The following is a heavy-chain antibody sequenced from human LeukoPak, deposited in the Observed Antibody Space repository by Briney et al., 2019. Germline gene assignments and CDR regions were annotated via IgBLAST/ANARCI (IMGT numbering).Heavy chain of an antibody. V-gene: IGHV3-21*01. CDR2: ISSSSSYI. J-gene: IGHJ4*02. CDR1: GFTFSSYS. Sequence: PGGSLRLSCAASGFTFSSYSMNWVRQAPGKGLEWVSSISSSSSYIYYADSVKGRFTISRDNAKNSLYLQMNSLRAEDTAVYYCATSLGYCSSTSCYNYWGQGTLVTVSS. CDR3: ATSLGYCSSTSCYNY. D-gene: IGHD2-2*02.